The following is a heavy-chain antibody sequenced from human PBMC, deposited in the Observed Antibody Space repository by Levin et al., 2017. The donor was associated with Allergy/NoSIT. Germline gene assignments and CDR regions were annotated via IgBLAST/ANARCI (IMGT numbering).Heavy chain of an antibody. CDR1: GFTFDDYG. CDR3: ARDKGIAVAGGFDY. Sequence: GGSLRLSCAASGFTFDDYGMNWVRQAPGKVLEWVSGINWKGGRTGYADSVKGRFTISRDNAKNSLYLQMNSLRAEDTALYYCARDKGIAVAGGFDYWGQGTLVTVSS. J-gene: IGHJ4*02. V-gene: IGHV3-20*04. CDR2: INWKGGRT. D-gene: IGHD6-19*01.